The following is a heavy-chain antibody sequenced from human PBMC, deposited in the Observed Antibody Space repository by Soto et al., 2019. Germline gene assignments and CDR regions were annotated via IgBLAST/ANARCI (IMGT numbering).Heavy chain of an antibody. V-gene: IGHV4-34*01. CDR3: ARRDYYYYYGMDV. CDR1: GGSFSGYY. Sequence: QVQLQQWGAGLLKPSETLSLTCAVYGGSFSGYYWSWIRQPPGKGLEWIGEINHSGSTNYNPSLKSRVTISVDTSKNQFSLKLSSVTAADTAVYYCARRDYYYYYGMDVWGQGTTVTVSS. J-gene: IGHJ6*02. CDR2: INHSGST.